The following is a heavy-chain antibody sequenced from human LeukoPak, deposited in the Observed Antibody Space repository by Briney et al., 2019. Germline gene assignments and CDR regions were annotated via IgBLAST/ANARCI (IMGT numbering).Heavy chain of an antibody. J-gene: IGHJ4*02. D-gene: IGHD6-6*01. Sequence: GGSLRLSCAASGFTFSSYAMSWVRQAPGKGLEWLSAISGSGGSTYYADSVKGRFTISRDNSKNTLYLQMNSLRAEDTAVYYCARVEYSSSPPFDYWGQGTLVTVSS. V-gene: IGHV3-23*01. CDR2: ISGSGGST. CDR1: GFTFSSYA. CDR3: ARVEYSSSPPFDY.